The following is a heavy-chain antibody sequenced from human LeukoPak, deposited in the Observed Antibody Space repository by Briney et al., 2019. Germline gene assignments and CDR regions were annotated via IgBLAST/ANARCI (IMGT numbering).Heavy chain of an antibody. CDR1: GFTFDTYT. Sequence: GGSLRLSCAASGFTFDTYTMNWVRQAPGKGPEWVALISSSSNFKLHADSVKGRFIISRDNARNSLYLQMSSLRAEDTAVYYCARDLMGYCRGDTCYSGLDYWGQGILVTVSS. D-gene: IGHD2-15*01. J-gene: IGHJ4*02. CDR2: ISSSSNFK. CDR3: ARDLMGYCRGDTCYSGLDY. V-gene: IGHV3-21*01.